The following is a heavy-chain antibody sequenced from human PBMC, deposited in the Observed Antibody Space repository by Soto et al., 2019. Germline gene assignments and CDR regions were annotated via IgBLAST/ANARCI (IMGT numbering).Heavy chain of an antibody. J-gene: IGHJ6*02. D-gene: IGHD3-10*01. Sequence: PAETLSLTCAVSGGSISSGGYSWSWIRQPPGKGLEWIGYIYHSGSTYYNPSLKSRVTISVDRSKNQFSLKLSSVTAADTAVYYCASGPRMTRGTYYYYGMDVWGQGTTVTVSS. V-gene: IGHV4-30-2*01. CDR1: GGSISSGGYS. CDR3: ASGPRMTRGTYYYYGMDV. CDR2: IYHSGST.